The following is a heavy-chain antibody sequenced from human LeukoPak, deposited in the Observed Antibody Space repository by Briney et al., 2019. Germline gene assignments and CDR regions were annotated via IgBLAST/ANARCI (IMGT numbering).Heavy chain of an antibody. CDR2: ISDSGNS. J-gene: IGHJ4*02. CDR1: GGSISSRSYY. CDR3: ASFDYSSSLSFDY. D-gene: IGHD6-6*01. Sequence: SETLSLTCTVSGGSISSRSYYWGWIRQPPGKGLVWIGKISDSGNSYYSPSLRSRVTISIDTSKNQFSLKLSSVTATDTAVYYCASFDYSSSLSFDYWGQGTLVTVSS. V-gene: IGHV4-39*01.